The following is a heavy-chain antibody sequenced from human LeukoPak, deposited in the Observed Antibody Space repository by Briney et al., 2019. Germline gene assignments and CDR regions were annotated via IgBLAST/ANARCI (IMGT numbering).Heavy chain of an antibody. J-gene: IGHJ4*02. CDR3: ARIKASSTSWTFDQ. D-gene: IGHD2-2*01. CDR2: IYSSGST. CDR1: GGSTNSYY. Sequence: SSETLSLTCSVSGGSTNSYYWSWIRQSGGKGLEWIGRIYSSGSTVYNPSLNSRLTMSIDTSKNQFSLTLKSVTATDTAVYYCARIKASSTSWTFDQWGQGALVTVSS. V-gene: IGHV4-4*07.